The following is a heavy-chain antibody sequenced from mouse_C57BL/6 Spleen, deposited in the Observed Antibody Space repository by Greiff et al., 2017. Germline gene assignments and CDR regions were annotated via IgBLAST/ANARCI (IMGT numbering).Heavy chain of an antibody. CDR1: GYTFTNYS. CDR2: IHPANGNT. D-gene: IGHD1-1*01. CDR3: ASYYRSCDVDY. J-gene: IGHJ4*01. Sequence: VQLQQSGAELVKPGASVKMSCKASGYTFTNYSIAWVKQRPGQGLEWIGKIHPANGNTKYNQKFKGKATMTVETSSSTAYLQLSSLTSEDSAVYYCASYYRSCDVDYWGQGTTVTVSS. V-gene: IGHV1-55*01.